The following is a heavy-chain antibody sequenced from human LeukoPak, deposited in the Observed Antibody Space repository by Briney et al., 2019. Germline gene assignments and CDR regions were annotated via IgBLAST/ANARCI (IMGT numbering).Heavy chain of an antibody. V-gene: IGHV3-23*01. Sequence: PGGSLRLSCAASGFTFSSYAMSWVRQAPGKGLEWVSTLSGSGGSTHYADSVKGRFTISRDNSKNTLYLQMNSLRAEDTAVYYCAKDRDSSGSPADWLDPWGQGTLVTVSS. CDR3: AKDRDSSGSPADWLDP. J-gene: IGHJ5*02. CDR1: GFTFSSYA. D-gene: IGHD6-19*01. CDR2: LSGSGGST.